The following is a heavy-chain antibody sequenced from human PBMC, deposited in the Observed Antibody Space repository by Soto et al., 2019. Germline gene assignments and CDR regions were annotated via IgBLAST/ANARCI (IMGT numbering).Heavy chain of an antibody. Sequence: QVQLVESGGGVVQPGRSLRLSCAASGFTFSSYGMHWVRQAPGKGLEWVAVISYDGSTKYYADSVKGRFTISRDNSKNTLYLQMNSLRAEDTALYYCAKDLGKDYDFLSGYWRQDRGSNWFGPRGQGTLVTVSS. V-gene: IGHV3-30*18. CDR1: GFTFSSYG. J-gene: IGHJ5*02. CDR3: AKDLGKDYDFLSGYWRQDRGSNWFGP. D-gene: IGHD3-3*01. CDR2: ISYDGSTK.